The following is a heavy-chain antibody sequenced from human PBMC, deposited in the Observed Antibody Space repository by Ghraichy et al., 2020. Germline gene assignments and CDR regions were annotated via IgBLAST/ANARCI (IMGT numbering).Heavy chain of an antibody. Sequence: GGSLRLSCAASGFTFSSYSMNWVRQAPGKGLEWVSSISSSSSYIYYADSVKGRFTISRDNAKNSLYLQMNSLRAEDTAVYYCASSYGDYSGPIDYWGQGTLVTVSS. V-gene: IGHV3-21*01. J-gene: IGHJ4*02. CDR1: GFTFSSYS. CDR3: ASSYGDYSGPIDY. CDR2: ISSSSSYI. D-gene: IGHD4-17*01.